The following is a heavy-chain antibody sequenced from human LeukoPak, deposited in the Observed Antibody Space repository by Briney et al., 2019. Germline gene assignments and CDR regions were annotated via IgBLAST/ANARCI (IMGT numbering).Heavy chain of an antibody. D-gene: IGHD3-16*01. V-gene: IGHV4-34*01. J-gene: IGHJ4*02. Sequence: SETLSLTCAVYGGSFSGYYWSWIRQPPGKGLEWIGEINHSGSTNYNPSVKSRVTISVDTSKNQFSLMVRSVTAADTAVYYCGRSAGFVHFDHWGQGTLATVTS. CDR1: GGSFSGYY. CDR2: INHSGST. CDR3: GRSAGFVHFDH.